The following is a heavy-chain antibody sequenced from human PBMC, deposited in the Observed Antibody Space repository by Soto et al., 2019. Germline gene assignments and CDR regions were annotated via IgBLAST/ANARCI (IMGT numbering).Heavy chain of an antibody. CDR1: GFTFSTSA. J-gene: IGHJ6*02. D-gene: IGHD1-26*01. V-gene: IGHV1-58*01. CDR3: EARRSGLYAMDV. CDR2: IVGGSGNT. Sequence: SVKVSCKASGFTFSTSAVQWVRQARGQRPEWMGWIVGGSGNTNYAQNSQERVIITRDMSTSTVYMELSSLRSDDTAVYFCEARRSGLYAMDVWGQGTTFTVS.